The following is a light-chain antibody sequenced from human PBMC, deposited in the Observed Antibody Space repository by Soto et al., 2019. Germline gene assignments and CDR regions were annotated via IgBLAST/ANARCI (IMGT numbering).Light chain of an antibody. J-gene: IGKJ4*01. CDR2: GDS. CDR3: QQFGNSVT. CDR1: QSVNSGY. Sequence: EIVLTQSPGTLSLSPGEGATLSCRASQSVNSGYLTWYRQKRGQPPRLLIYGDSNRATGIPDRFSGSGSGTDFSLTISRLEPEDFGVYYCQQFGNSVTFGGGTKVDIK. V-gene: IGKV3-20*01.